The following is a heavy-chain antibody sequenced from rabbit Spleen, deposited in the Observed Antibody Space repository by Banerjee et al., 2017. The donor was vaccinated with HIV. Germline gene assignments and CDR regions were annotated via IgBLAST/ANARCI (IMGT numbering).Heavy chain of an antibody. CDR2: IDAGTSGST. D-gene: IGHD8-1*01. Sequence: QEQLEESGGDLVKPEGSLTLTCTASGFTLSSYWICWVRQAPGKGLEWIACIDAGTSGSTYYASWAKGRFTISKTSSTTVALQMTSLTAADTATYFCARDSGSSFSSYGMDLWGPGTLVTVS. CDR1: GFTLSSYW. CDR3: ARDSGSSFSSYGMDL. J-gene: IGHJ6*01. V-gene: IGHV1S45*01.